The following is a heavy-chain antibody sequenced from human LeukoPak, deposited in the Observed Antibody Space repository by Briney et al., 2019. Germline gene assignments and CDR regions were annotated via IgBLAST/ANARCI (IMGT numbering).Heavy chain of an antibody. J-gene: IGHJ6*03. CDR1: GFTFSSYW. CDR3: ARDSRDGYSWTYYYYYMDV. CDR2: IKQDGSEK. V-gene: IGHV3-7*01. D-gene: IGHD5-24*01. Sequence: PGGSLRLSCAASGFTFSSYWMSWVRQAPGKGLEWVANIKQDGSEKYYVDSVKGRFTISRDDAKNSLYLQMNSLRAEDTAVYYCARDSRDGYSWTYYYYYMDVWGKGTTVTVSS.